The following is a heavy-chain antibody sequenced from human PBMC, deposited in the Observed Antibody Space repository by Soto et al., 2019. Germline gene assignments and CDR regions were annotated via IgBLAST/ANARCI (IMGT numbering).Heavy chain of an antibody. CDR2: ISVSGDKT. CDR1: GYSFTAYI. V-gene: IGHV3-23*01. Sequence: EVQLLESGGDLVQPGGSLRLSCAASGYSFTAYIMSWFRQAPGQGLEWVSAISVSGDKTYYADSVKGRFTISRDDAKNTLYLQLNSLRVDDTAIYYCAKGGWLDDCCQGTLVTVSS. J-gene: IGHJ4*02. D-gene: IGHD5-12*01. CDR3: AKGGWLDD.